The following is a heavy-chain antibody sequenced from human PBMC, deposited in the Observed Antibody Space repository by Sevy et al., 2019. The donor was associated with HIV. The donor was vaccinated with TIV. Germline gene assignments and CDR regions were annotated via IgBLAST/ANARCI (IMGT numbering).Heavy chain of an antibody. CDR3: ARSTLGSGAFDI. D-gene: IGHD2-15*01. Sequence: GGSLRLSCAASGFTFSSYAMHWVRQAPGKGLEWVAVISYDGRNKYYADSVKGRFTISRDNSKNTLYLQMNSLRAEDTAVYYCARSTLGSGAFDIWGQGTMVTVSS. J-gene: IGHJ3*02. CDR1: GFTFSSYA. V-gene: IGHV3-30*04. CDR2: ISYDGRNK.